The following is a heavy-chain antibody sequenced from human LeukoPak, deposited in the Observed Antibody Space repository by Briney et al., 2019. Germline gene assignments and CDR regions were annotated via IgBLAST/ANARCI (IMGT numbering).Heavy chain of an antibody. CDR3: ARTTEGGYTYDYFYYYYMDV. V-gene: IGHV4-38-2*02. CDR1: GYSISSGYY. CDR2: IYHSGST. J-gene: IGHJ6*03. D-gene: IGHD5-18*01. Sequence: SETLSLTCTVSGYSISSGYYWGWIRQPPGKGLEWIGSIYHSGSTNYNPSLKSRVTISVDTSKNQFSLKLSSVTAADTAVYYCARTTEGGYTYDYFYYYYMDVWGKGTTVTISS.